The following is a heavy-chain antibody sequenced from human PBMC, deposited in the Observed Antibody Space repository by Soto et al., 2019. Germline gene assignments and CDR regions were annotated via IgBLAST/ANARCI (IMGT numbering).Heavy chain of an antibody. CDR2: INPISGTT. Sequence: SVKVSCKASGGTFSTHAIIWVRQAPGHGLEWMGGINPISGTTYYTQKFQGRVTITADEPTSTAFMELSSLKSEDTAVFYCARGYCSGGNCYSGMDVWGQGTMVTVSS. CDR1: GGTFSTHA. CDR3: ARGYCSGGNCYSGMDV. V-gene: IGHV1-69*13. J-gene: IGHJ6*02. D-gene: IGHD2-15*01.